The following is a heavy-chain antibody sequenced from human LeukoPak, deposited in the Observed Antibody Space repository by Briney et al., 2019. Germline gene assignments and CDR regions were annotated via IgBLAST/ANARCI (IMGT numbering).Heavy chain of an antibody. CDR1: GGSINNYY. D-gene: IGHD3-22*01. J-gene: IGHJ4*02. Sequence: PSETLSLTCTVSGGSINNYYWSWIRQPPGKGLEWIGYIYYSGITNYNPSLKSRVTISVDTSKNQFSLKLSSVTAADTAVYYCAQSYDSSGFYNYWGQGTLVTVSS. V-gene: IGHV4-59*01. CDR2: IYYSGIT. CDR3: AQSYDSSGFYNY.